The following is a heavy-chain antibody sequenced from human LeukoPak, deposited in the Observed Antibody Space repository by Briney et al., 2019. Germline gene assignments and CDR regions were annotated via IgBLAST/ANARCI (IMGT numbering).Heavy chain of an antibody. Sequence: ASAKVSCKSSGYTFTGYYIHWVRQAPGQGPEWMGWIIPNSGGTNYAQKFQGRVSVTRDTSISTAYMELDGLISDDTAVYYCARSKRRDSGSYWAFDYWGQGTLVTVSS. V-gene: IGHV1-2*02. CDR3: ARSKRRDSGSYWAFDY. J-gene: IGHJ4*02. CDR1: GYTFTGYY. CDR2: IIPNSGGT. D-gene: IGHD1-26*01.